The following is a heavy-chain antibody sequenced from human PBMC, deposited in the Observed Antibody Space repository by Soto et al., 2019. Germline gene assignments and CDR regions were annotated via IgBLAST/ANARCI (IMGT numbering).Heavy chain of an antibody. J-gene: IGHJ3*02. CDR2: IIPIFGTA. CDR3: ARDLGPSGYYDSSGYLDDFDI. CDR1: GGHFSSYA. Sequence: SVKVSCKASGGHFSSYAISWVRQAPGQGLEWMGGIIPIFGTANYAQKFQGRVTITADETTSTAYMELSSLRSEDTAVYYCARDLGPSGYYDSSGYLDDFDIWGQGTMVTVSS. D-gene: IGHD3-22*01. V-gene: IGHV1-69*13.